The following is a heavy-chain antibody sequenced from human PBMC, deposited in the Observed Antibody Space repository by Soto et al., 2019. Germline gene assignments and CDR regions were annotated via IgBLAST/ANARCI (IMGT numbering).Heavy chain of an antibody. CDR1: GFTFSDYG. CDR3: AKEMYPRTVLDSSSPWGDY. V-gene: IGHV3-30*18. CDR2: MSYAGSYK. Sequence: PGGSLRLSCAVSGFTFSDYGMHWVRQPPGKGLEWVAVMSYAGSYKYYADSVKGRFTISRDLSGNTLFLQMNSLRLEDTAVYFCAKEMYPRTVLDSSSPWGDYWGQGTLVTVSS. J-gene: IGHJ4*02. D-gene: IGHD6-6*01.